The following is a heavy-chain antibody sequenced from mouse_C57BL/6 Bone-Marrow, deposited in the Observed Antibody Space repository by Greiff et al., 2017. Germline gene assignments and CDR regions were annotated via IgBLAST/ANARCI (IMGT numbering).Heavy chain of an antibody. CDR3: ATYYYGSSYPYYLDY. J-gene: IGHJ2*01. V-gene: IGHV1-76*01. D-gene: IGHD1-1*01. CDR2: IYPGSGNT. Sequence: VQLQQSGAELVRPGASVKLSCKASGYTFTDYYINWVKQRPGQGLEWIARIYPGSGNTYYNEKFKGKATLTAEKSSSTAYMQLSSLTSEDSAVYFCATYYYGSSYPYYLDYWGQGTTLTVSS. CDR1: GYTFTDYY.